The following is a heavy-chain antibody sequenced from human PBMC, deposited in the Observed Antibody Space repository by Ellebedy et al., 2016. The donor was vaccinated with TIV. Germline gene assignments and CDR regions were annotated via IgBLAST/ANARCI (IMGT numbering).Heavy chain of an antibody. CDR3: ARGLGPIGYCSSTSCYWDH. V-gene: IGHV4-39*01. CDR1: GDSISISITHY. Sequence: SETLSLTXSVSGDSISISITHYWGWIRQPPGKGLEWIGMISHSGNIYYNPSLKTRVTISVDTSKNQFSLKLTSVTAADTAVYYCARGLGPIGYCSSTSCYWDHWGRGTLVTVSS. CDR2: ISHSGNI. J-gene: IGHJ4*02. D-gene: IGHD2-2*01.